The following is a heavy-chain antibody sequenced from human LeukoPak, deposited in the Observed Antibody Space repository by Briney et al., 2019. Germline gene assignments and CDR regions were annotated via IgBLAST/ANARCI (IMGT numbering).Heavy chain of an antibody. D-gene: IGHD2-15*01. CDR3: ARVSGCSGGSCYSPSYYYYYMDV. J-gene: IGHJ6*03. V-gene: IGHV4-59*01. CDR1: GGSISSYY. Sequence: SETLSLTCTVSGGSISSYYWSWIRQPPGKGLEWIEYIYYSGSTNYNPSLKSRVTISVDTSKKQFSLKLSSVTAADTAVYYCARVSGCSGGSCYSPSYYYYYMDVWGKGTTVTVSS. CDR2: IYYSGST.